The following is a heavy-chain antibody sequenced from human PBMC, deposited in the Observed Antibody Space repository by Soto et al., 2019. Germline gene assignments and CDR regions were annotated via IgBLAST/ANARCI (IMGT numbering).Heavy chain of an antibody. V-gene: IGHV2-5*02. Sequence: QITLKESGPTLVKPTQTLTLTCTFSGFSLSSTRMAVGWIRQPPGKTLEWLALIYWDDDKRYSPFLKSRLTITKDNCKTQVVLTMFNRDPIDTVRYYCAHIVVAGLGYYFDYWGQGTLVTVSS. J-gene: IGHJ4*02. CDR3: AHIVVAGLGYYFDY. CDR1: GFSLSSTRMA. D-gene: IGHD6-19*01. CDR2: IYWDDDK.